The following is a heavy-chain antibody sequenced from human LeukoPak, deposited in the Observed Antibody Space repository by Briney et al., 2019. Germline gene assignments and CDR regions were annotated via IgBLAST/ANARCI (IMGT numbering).Heavy chain of an antibody. J-gene: IGHJ5*02. Sequence: GGSLGLSCAASGFTFSSYAMHWVRQAPGKGLEWVAVISYDGSNKYYADSVKGRFTISRDNSKNTLYLQMNSLRAEDTAVYYCARDRYYGSGTFDPWGQGTLVTVSS. D-gene: IGHD3-10*01. CDR3: ARDRYYGSGTFDP. CDR1: GFTFSSYA. V-gene: IGHV3-30*04. CDR2: ISYDGSNK.